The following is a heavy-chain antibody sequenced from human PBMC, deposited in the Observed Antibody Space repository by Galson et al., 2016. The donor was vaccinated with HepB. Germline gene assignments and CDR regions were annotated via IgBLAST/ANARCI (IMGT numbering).Heavy chain of an antibody. CDR2: VTWNSGSI. J-gene: IGHJ3*01. CDR1: GFNFHDYA. Sequence: SLRLSCAASGFNFHDYAMHWVRQPPGRGLEWVSSVTWNSGSITYADSVKGRFTISRDNAKNSLYLHMTNLRPEDTALYCCAKHITIFGVVPRHAFDVWGQGTMVAVS. V-gene: IGHV3-9*01. D-gene: IGHD3-3*01. CDR3: AKHITIFGVVPRHAFDV.